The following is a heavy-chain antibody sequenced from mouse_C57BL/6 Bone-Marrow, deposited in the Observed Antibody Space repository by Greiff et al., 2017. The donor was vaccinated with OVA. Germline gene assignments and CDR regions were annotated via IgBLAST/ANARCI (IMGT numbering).Heavy chain of an antibody. J-gene: IGHJ1*03. Sequence: VQLQQSGPVLVKPGASVQMSCKASGYTFTDYYMNWVKQSHGKSLEWIGVINPYNGGTSYNQKFKGKATLTVDKSSSTAYMELNSLTSEDSAVYYCARGGYYGSSPYWYFDVWGTGTTVTVSS. CDR2: INPYNGGT. D-gene: IGHD1-1*01. CDR1: GYTFTDYY. CDR3: ARGGYYGSSPYWYFDV. V-gene: IGHV1-19*01.